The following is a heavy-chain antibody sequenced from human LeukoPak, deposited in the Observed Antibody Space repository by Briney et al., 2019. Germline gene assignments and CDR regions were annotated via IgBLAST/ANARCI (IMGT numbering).Heavy chain of an antibody. V-gene: IGHV3-23*01. D-gene: IGHD3-10*02. J-gene: IGHJ6*02. CDR2: ISGSGGST. CDR3: AKDLHYYVAMDV. Sequence: PGGSLRLSCAASGFTFSNYAISWVRQAPGKGLEWVSTISGSGGSTYYADSVKGRFAISRDNSQSTVFLQMNSLRAEDTALYYCAKDLHYYVAMDVWGQGTAVTVSS. CDR1: GFTFSNYA.